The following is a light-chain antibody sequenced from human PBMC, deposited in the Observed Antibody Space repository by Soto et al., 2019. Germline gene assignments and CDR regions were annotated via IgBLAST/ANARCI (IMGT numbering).Light chain of an antibody. Sequence: ELVFTQSPATLSLSPGARATLSCRASQSVSSYLAWYQQKPGQAPRLLIYESSNRATGIAARFSGSGSGTVGTLTISSLETEDGAVYEGQQRSHWPITFGQGTRLEIK. CDR1: QSVSSY. V-gene: IGKV3-11*01. CDR3: QQRSHWPIT. CDR2: ESS. J-gene: IGKJ5*01.